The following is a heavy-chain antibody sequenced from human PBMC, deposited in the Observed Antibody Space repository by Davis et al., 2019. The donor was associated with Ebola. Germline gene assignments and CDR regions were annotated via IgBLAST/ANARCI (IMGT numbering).Heavy chain of an antibody. CDR1: GFTFSSSA. CDR3: AKDRTGVAVPES. J-gene: IGHJ4*02. V-gene: IGHV3-23*01. Sequence: PGGSLRLSCAASGFTFSSSAMSWVRQAPGKGLEWVSTLSGSGDSTYYADSVKGRFTMSRDNSKNTAYLQMSSLRVEDTAIYYCAKDRTGVAVPESWGQGTLVTISS. D-gene: IGHD3-3*01. CDR2: LSGSGDST.